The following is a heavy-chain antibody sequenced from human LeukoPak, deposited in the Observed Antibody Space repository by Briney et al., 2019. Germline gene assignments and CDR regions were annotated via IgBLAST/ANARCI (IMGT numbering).Heavy chain of an antibody. CDR2: IYYSGST. V-gene: IGHV4-30-4*08. Sequence: PSQTLSLTCTVCGCSISSGDYYWSWIRQPPGKGLEWIGYIYYSGSTYYNPSLKSRVTMSVDTSKNQFSLKLSSVTAADTAVYYCASSGKLHDAFDIWGQGTMVTVSS. CDR1: GCSISSGDYY. J-gene: IGHJ3*02. CDR3: ASSGKLHDAFDI. D-gene: IGHD1-26*01.